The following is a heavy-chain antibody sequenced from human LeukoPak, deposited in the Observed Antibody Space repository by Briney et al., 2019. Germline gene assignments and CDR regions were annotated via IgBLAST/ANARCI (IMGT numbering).Heavy chain of an antibody. V-gene: IGHV4-59*01. CDR2: IYYSGST. D-gene: IGHD1-26*01. J-gene: IGHJ4*02. CDR3: ASGPRIVGASRFDY. Sequence: SETLSLTCTVSGGSISSYYWSWTRQPPGKGLEWIGYIYYSGSTNYNPSLKSRVTISVDTSKNQFSLKLSSVTAADTAVYYCASGPRIVGASRFDYWGQGTLVTVSS. CDR1: GGSISSYY.